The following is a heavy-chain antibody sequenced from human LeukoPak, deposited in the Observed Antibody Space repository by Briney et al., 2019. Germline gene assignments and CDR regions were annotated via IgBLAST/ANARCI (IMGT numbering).Heavy chain of an antibody. CDR1: GFTFSSHA. V-gene: IGHV3-23*01. CDR3: AKGRYCDSTTCAYRGLDV. CDR2: IGRGGTDT. J-gene: IGHJ6*02. Sequence: GGSLRLSCVASGFTFSSHATSWFRQAPGKGLEWVSTIGRGGTDTYYADSVRGRFTISKDSSKNTLQMNSLSAEDTAIYYCAKGRYCDSTTCAYRGLDVWGQGTTVTVSS. D-gene: IGHD2-2*01.